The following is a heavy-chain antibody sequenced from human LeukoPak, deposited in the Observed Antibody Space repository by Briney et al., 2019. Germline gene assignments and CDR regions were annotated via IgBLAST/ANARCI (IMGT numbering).Heavy chain of an antibody. CDR3: AKVAEVGARGYYYYMDV. J-gene: IGHJ6*03. V-gene: IGHV3-21*01. D-gene: IGHD1-26*01. Sequence: PGGSLRLSCAASGFTFSNYRMNWVRQAPGKGLEWVSSINSSSAYMSYADSVKGRFTISRDNAKNSLYLQINSLRAEDTAVYYCAKVAEVGARGYYYYMDVWGKGTTVTIS. CDR2: INSSSAYM. CDR1: GFTFSNYR.